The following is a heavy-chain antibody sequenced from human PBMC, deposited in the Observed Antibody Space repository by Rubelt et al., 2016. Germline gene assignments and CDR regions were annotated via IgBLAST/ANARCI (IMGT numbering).Heavy chain of an antibody. CDR1: GGTFSSYA. CDR3: ARDDCSSTSCSPQG. Sequence: QVQLVQSGAEVKKPGSSVKVSCKASGGTFSSYAISWVRQAPGQGLEWTGRIIPILGIANYAQKFQGRVTITADKSTSTAYMELSSLRSEDTAVYYCARDDCSSTSCSPQGWGQGTLVTVSS. J-gene: IGHJ4*02. CDR2: IIPILGIA. D-gene: IGHD2-2*01. V-gene: IGHV1-69*04.